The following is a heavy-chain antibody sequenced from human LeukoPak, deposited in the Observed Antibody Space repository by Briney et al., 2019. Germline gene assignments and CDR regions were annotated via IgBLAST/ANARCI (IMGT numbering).Heavy chain of an antibody. D-gene: IGHD3-9*01. Sequence: GGSLRLSCAASGFTFSSYWMHWVRQAPGKGLVWVSRINSDGSSTNYADSVKGRFTISRDNAKSTLYLQMNSLRAEDTAVYYCARAYYDILTGYPEVDYWGQGTLVTVSS. CDR3: ARAYYDILTGYPEVDY. V-gene: IGHV3-74*01. J-gene: IGHJ4*02. CDR1: GFTFSSYW. CDR2: INSDGSST.